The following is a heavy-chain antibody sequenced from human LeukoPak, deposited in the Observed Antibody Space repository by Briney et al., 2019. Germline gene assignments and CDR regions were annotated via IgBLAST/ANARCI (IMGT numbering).Heavy chain of an antibody. CDR1: GFTLSNHW. D-gene: IGHD3-16*01. CDR3: ARGGTFSYNAMDV. CDR2: INGDGSST. Sequence: GGSLRLSCAASGFTLSNHWMHWARQAPGKGLVWLSRINGDGSSTTYADSVQGRFTISRDNAKNTLYLQMSGLRAEDTALYYCARGGTFSYNAMDVWGQGTTVTVSS. V-gene: IGHV3-74*01. J-gene: IGHJ6*02.